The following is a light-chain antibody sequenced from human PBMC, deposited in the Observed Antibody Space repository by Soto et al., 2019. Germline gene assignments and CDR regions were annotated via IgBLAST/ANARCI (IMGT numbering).Light chain of an antibody. CDR3: RQPGKSFPLT. J-gene: IGKJ4*01. V-gene: IGKV3-20*01. Sequence: EIVLTQSPGTLSLSPGERATLSCRASQSVSSNYSACYQQKPGQAPQLLIYGASSRTTGIPHRFSGSGSWREFILTIIRLEPDDFAVYYYRQPGKSFPLTFGGGTKLEI. CDR2: GAS. CDR1: QSVSSNY.